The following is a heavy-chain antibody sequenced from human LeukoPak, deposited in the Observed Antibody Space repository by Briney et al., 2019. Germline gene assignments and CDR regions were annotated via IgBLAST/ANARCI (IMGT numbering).Heavy chain of an antibody. CDR2: MNPNSGGT. V-gene: IGHV1-2*02. CDR3: ARDLGSTIIVGGDAFDL. Sequence: ASVKVSCKASGYTFSDYYLHWVRQAPGQRLEWMGWMNPNSGGTNYAQKFQGRITMTGDTSTAYLELSRLRSDDTAVYYCARDLGSTIIVGGDAFDLWGQGTMVTVSS. CDR1: GYTFSDYY. J-gene: IGHJ3*01. D-gene: IGHD3-22*01.